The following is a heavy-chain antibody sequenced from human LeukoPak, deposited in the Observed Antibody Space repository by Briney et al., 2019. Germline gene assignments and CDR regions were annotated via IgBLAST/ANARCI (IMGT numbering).Heavy chain of an antibody. CDR1: GGSIRRSNW. J-gene: IGHJ3*02. D-gene: IGHD1-26*01. CDR2: IYHSGST. V-gene: IGHV4-4*02. Sequence: SGTLSLTCAVSGGSIRRSNWWSWVRQPPGKGLEWIGEIYHSGSTNYNRSLKSRVTISVDKSKNQFSLKLSSVTAADTAVYYCARDKFPLVGATGDDGFDIWGQGTMVTVSS. CDR3: ARDKFPLVGATGDDGFDI.